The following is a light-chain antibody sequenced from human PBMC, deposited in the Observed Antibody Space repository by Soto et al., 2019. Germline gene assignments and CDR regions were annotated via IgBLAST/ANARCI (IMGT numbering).Light chain of an antibody. CDR1: QSVSSSY. Sequence: IMLTQSPGTLSLSPGDRATLSCRASQSVSSSYLAWFQQKPGQAPRLLIYGASSRSTGIPDRFSGSGSGTDFTLTIRRLEPDFCAGYYSQQDVDPLCSFGQGTKVEIK. V-gene: IGKV3-20*01. J-gene: IGKJ1*01. CDR2: GAS. CDR3: QQDVDPLCS.